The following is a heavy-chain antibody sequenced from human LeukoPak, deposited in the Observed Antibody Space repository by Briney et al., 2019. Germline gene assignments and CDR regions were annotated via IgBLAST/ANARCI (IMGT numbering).Heavy chain of an antibody. V-gene: IGHV3-30*03. J-gene: IGHJ4*02. CDR1: GFTFSSYA. CDR2: ISYDGSNK. Sequence: GGPLMLSCAASGFTFSSYAMHWVRQAPGKGLEWVAVISYDGSNKYYADSVKGRFTISRDNSKNTLYLQMNSLRAEDTAVYYCATQREPKIVGATFDYWGQGTLVTVSS. CDR3: ATQREPKIVGATFDY. D-gene: IGHD1-26*01.